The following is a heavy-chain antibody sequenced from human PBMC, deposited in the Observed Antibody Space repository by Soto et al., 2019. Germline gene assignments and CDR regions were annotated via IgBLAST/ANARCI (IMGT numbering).Heavy chain of an antibody. Sequence: ASVKVSCKASGYTFTSYAMHWVRQAPGQRLGWMGWINAGNGNTKYSQKFQGRVTITRDTSASTAYMELSSLRSEDTAVYYCARDEDSSGYIDYYYGMDVWGQGTTVTVSS. CDR3: ARDEDSSGYIDYYYGMDV. V-gene: IGHV1-3*01. CDR1: GYTFTSYA. D-gene: IGHD3-22*01. CDR2: INAGNGNT. J-gene: IGHJ6*02.